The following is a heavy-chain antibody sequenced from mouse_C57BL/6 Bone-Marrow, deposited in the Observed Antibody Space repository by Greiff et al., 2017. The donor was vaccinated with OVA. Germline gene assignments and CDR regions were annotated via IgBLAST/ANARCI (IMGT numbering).Heavy chain of an antibody. CDR3: ARSHPDGGTDWYFDV. Sequence: VQLQQPGPELVKPGASVKLSCKASGYSFTDYNMNWVKQSNGKSLEWIGEINPYYGSTSYNQKFKGKATLTVDQSSSTAYMQLNSLTSEDSAVYYGARSHPDGGTDWYFDVWGTGTTVTVSS. J-gene: IGHJ1*03. D-gene: IGHD1-1*02. CDR2: INPYYGST. CDR1: GYSFTDYN. V-gene: IGHV1-39*01.